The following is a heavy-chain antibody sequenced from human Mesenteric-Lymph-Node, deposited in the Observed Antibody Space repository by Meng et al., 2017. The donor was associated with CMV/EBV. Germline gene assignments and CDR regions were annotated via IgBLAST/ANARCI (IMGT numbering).Heavy chain of an antibody. CDR2: IIPIFGTA. CDR3: ARVTGQYYDFWSGGFDP. V-gene: IGHV1-69*05. D-gene: IGHD3-3*01. CDR1: GTVSRYP. Sequence: GTVSRYPISWVRQAPGQGLEWMGGIIPIFGTANYAQKLQGRVTITTDESTSTAYMELSSLRSEDTAVYYCARVTGQYYDFWSGGFDPWGQGTLVTVSS. J-gene: IGHJ5*02.